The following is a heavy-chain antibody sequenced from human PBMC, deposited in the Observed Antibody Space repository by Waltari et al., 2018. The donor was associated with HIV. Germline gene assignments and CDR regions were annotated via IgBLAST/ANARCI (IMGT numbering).Heavy chain of an antibody. CDR1: GYTFNNYG. J-gene: IGHJ4*02. Sequence: QVQLVQSGAEVKKPGASVQVSCKASGYTFNNYGISWVRQAPGQGLEWMGWISGYNGNTHYAQKFQGRVTMTTDTSTSTAYMDLRSLRSDDTAVYYCARDRSSSWFHFDYWGQGTLVTVSS. CDR2: ISGYNGNT. D-gene: IGHD6-13*01. V-gene: IGHV1-18*04. CDR3: ARDRSSSWFHFDY.